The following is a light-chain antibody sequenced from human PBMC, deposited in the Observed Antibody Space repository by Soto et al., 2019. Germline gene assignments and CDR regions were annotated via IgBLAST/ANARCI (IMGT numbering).Light chain of an antibody. V-gene: IGKV3-20*01. CDR2: GAS. J-gene: IGKJ1*01. CDR1: QSVRSSY. Sequence: EIVLTQSPGTLSLSPGDRATLSCRASQSVRSSYLAWYQQKPGQAPRLLIYGASSRATGIPDRCSGSGSGTDFTHTISRLEPEDFGVYYRQQYGSSPWTCGQGTQVESK. CDR3: QQYGSSPWT.